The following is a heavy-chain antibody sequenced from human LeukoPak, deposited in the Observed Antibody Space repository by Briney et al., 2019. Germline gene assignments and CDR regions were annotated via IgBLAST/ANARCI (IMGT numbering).Heavy chain of an antibody. D-gene: IGHD3-3*01. CDR3: ARDGGDFWSGLFDY. V-gene: IGHV3-21*01. CDR2: ISSSSSYI. Sequence: GGSLRLSCAASGFTFSSYAMSWVRQAPGKGLEWVSSISSSSSYIYYADSVKGRFTISRDNAKNSLYLQMNSLRAEDTAVYYCARDGGDFWSGLFDYWGQGTLVTVSS. J-gene: IGHJ4*02. CDR1: GFTFSSYA.